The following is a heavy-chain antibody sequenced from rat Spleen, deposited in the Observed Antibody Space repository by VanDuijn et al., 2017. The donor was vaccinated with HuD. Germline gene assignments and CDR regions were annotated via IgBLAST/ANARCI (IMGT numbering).Heavy chain of an antibody. J-gene: IGHJ1*01. D-gene: IGHD2-2*01. V-gene: IGHV5-29*01. CDR2: ISYDGNSI. CDR1: GFTFTDFY. Sequence: EVQLVESDGGLVRPGRSLKLSRATSGFTFTDFYMAWVRQAPTKGLEWVATISYDGNSIYYRDSVKGRFTISRDNAQSTLYLQMDNLRSEDTATYYCARAGYLRDWYFDFWGPGTMVTVSS. CDR3: ARAGYLRDWYFDF.